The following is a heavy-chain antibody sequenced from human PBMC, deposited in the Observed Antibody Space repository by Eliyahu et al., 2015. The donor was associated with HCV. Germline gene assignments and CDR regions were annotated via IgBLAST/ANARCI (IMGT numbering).Heavy chain of an antibody. CDR3: TTVWGGD. J-gene: IGHJ4*02. V-gene: IGHV3-15*02. CDR2: IKSNIEGXTI. CDR1: GFKFNXAW. Sequence: EVQLVESGGTLVKPGESLRLSCAGSGFKFNXAWMSWVRQAPGKGLEWVGRIKSNIEGXTIDYAAPVKGRFTISRDDSKNRLYLQMNSLKIEDTAMYYCTTVWGGDWGQGTLVTVSS. D-gene: IGHD3-16*01.